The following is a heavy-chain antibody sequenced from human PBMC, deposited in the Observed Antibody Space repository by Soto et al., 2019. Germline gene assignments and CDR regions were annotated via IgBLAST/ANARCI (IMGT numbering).Heavy chain of an antibody. CDR3: ARRGLSSYYYGMDV. CDR1: GYTFTSYG. Sequence: QVQLVQSGAEVKKPGDSVKVSCKASGYTFTSYGISWVRQAPGQGLEWMGWISAYNGNTNYAQKLQGRVTMTTDTSKSTANMELRTLRSDDTAVYYCARRGLSSYYYGMDVWGQGTTVTVSS. J-gene: IGHJ6*02. D-gene: IGHD3-10*01. V-gene: IGHV1-18*01. CDR2: ISAYNGNT.